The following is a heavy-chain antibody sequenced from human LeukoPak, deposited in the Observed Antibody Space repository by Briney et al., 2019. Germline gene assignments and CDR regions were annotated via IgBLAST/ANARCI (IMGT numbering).Heavy chain of an antibody. J-gene: IGHJ4*02. CDR2: ISSSGSTI. D-gene: IGHD3-3*01. CDR3: ARELRLNHYFDY. V-gene: IGHV3-48*04. CDR1: GFTFSSYS. Sequence: RAGGSLGLSCTASGFTFSSYSMNWVRQAPGKGLEWVSYISSSGSTIYYADSVKGRFTISRDNAKNSLYLQMNSLRAEDTAVYYCARELRLNHYFDYWGQGTLVIVSS.